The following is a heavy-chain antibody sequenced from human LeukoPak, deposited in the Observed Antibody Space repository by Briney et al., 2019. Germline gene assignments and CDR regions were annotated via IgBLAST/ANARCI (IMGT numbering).Heavy chain of an antibody. CDR1: GFTFSSYG. J-gene: IGHJ4*02. D-gene: IGHD3-10*01. CDR2: IRYDGSNK. V-gene: IGHV3-30*02. CDR3: AKDWNQLVSGTYYNPWGY. Sequence: GGSLRLSCAASGFTFSSYGMHWVRQAPGKGLEWVAFIRYDGSNKYYADSVKGRFTISRDNSKNTLYLQMNSLRAEDTAVYYCAKDWNQLVSGTYYNPWGYWGQGTLVTVSS.